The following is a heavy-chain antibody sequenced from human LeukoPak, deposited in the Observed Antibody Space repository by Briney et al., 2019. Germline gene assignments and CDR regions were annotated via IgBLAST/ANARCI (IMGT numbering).Heavy chain of an antibody. D-gene: IGHD3-10*01. CDR1: DGSFSGYY. CDR2: INHSGST. J-gene: IGHJ4*02. V-gene: IGHV4-34*01. CDR3: ARGGVTLVRGVTIAYPFDY. Sequence: SETLSLTCAVYDGSFSGYYWSWIRQPPGKGLEWIGEINHSGSTNYNPSLKSRVTTSVDTSKNQFSLKLNSMTAADTAVYYCARGGVTLVRGVTIAYPFDYWGQGTLVTVSS.